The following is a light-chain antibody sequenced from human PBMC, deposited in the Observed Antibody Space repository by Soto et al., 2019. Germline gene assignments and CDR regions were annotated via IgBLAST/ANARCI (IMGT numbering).Light chain of an antibody. J-gene: IGKJ1*01. Sequence: DIVLTQTPLSLPVTLGQPASISCKSSQSLAYSNGNIYLNWLQQRPGQPPRLLIYKTSNRFSGVPDRFSGSGAGTDFTLKISKVEAEDVGVYYCVEASLLPHAFGQGTKVEIK. CDR1: QSLAYSNGNIY. CDR3: VEASLLPHA. V-gene: IGKV2-24*01. CDR2: KTS.